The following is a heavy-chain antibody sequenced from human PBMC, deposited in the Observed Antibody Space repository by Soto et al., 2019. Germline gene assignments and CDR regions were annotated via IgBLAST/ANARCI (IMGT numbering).Heavy chain of an antibody. Sequence: PGGSLRLSCGASGFAFRSHWMSWVRQAPGKGLEWVSVISGSGGSTYYADSVKGRFTISRDNSKNMLYLQMNSLRAEDTAVYYCAKVRADYYDSSGPSDYWGQGTLVTVSS. V-gene: IGHV3-23*01. CDR3: AKVRADYYDSSGPSDY. CDR2: ISGSGGST. J-gene: IGHJ4*02. CDR1: GFAFRSHW. D-gene: IGHD3-22*01.